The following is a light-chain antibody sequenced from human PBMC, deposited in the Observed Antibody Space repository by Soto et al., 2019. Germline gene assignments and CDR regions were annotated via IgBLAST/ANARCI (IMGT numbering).Light chain of an antibody. CDR3: AVWDDSLSALL. J-gene: IGLJ2*01. V-gene: IGLV1-44*01. Sequence: QSVLTQPPSASGTPGQRVTISCSGGTSNIGTNPVNWYRQLPGTAPQLLLYSDVQRPSGVPDRVSGSKSATSASLAIRGLPSEDEADYFCAVWDDSLSALLFGGGTKVTVL. CDR1: TSNIGTNP. CDR2: SDV.